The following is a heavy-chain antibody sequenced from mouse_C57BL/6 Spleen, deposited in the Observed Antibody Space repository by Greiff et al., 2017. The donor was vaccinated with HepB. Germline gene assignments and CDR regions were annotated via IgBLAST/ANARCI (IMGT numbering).Heavy chain of an antibody. Sequence: EVKLMESGGGLVKPGGSLKLSCAASGFTFSDYGMHWVRQAPEKGLEWVAYISSGSSTIYYADTVKGRFTISRDNAKNTLFLQMTSLRSEDTALYYCARKELGQAWFAYWGQGTLVTVSA. V-gene: IGHV5-17*01. J-gene: IGHJ3*01. D-gene: IGHD4-1*01. CDR3: ARKELGQAWFAY. CDR1: GFTFSDYG. CDR2: ISSGSSTI.